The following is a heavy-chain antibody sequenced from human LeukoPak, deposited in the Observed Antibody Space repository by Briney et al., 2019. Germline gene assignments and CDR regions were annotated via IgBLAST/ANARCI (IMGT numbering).Heavy chain of an antibody. Sequence: SETLSLTCAVSGGSISNYYWSWIRQPPGKGLEWVGYICYSGTTTYNPSLKSRVTISVDTSRNQLSLNLRSVTAADTAIYYCARHGTGGMYDYWGQGTLVTVSS. CDR2: ICYSGTT. J-gene: IGHJ4*02. CDR1: GGSISNYY. D-gene: IGHD2-8*02. CDR3: ARHGTGGMYDY. V-gene: IGHV4-59*08.